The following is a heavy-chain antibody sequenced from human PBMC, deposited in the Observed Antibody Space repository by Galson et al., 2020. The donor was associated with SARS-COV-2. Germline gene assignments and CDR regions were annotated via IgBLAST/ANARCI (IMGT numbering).Heavy chain of an antibody. Sequence: ASETLSLTCSVSGGSISSFFWSWVRQPPGKGLEWVGYMYPGGNTRYNSSLKSRGTISVDTSKNQFSLQLTSVTAADTAVYYCARVVCVGDCYPFDRWGQGILVTVSS. D-gene: IGHD2-21*02. CDR3: ARVVCVGDCYPFDR. CDR2: MYPGGNT. J-gene: IGHJ5*02. V-gene: IGHV4-59*01. CDR1: GGSISSFF.